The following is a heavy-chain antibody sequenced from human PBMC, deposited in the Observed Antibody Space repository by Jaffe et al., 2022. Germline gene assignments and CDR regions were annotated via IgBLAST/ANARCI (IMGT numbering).Heavy chain of an antibody. CDR3: VRDSSGSY. V-gene: IGHV3-74*01. CDR1: GFTLSNYW. D-gene: IGHD6-19*01. CDR2: IDSDGSST. J-gene: IGHJ4*02. Sequence: EVQLVESGGGLVQPGGSLRLSCTASGFTLSNYWMYWVRQAPGKGLVGVSRIDSDGSSTDYADSVKGRFTISRDNAKNTLYLQMNSLRAEDTAVYYCVRDSSGSYWGQGTLVTVSS.